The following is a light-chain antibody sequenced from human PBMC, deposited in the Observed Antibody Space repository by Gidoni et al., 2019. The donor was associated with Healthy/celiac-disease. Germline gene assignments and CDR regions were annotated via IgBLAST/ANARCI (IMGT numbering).Light chain of an antibody. CDR3: QQYDNLPPYT. CDR2: DAS. J-gene: IGKJ2*01. CDR1: QDISNY. Sequence: DIQMTQSPSSLSASVGDRVTNTCQASQDISNYLNWYQQKQGKAPKLLIYDASNLETGVPSRFSGSGSGTDFTFTISSLEPEDIATYYCQQYDNLPPYTFXXXTKLEIK. V-gene: IGKV1-33*01.